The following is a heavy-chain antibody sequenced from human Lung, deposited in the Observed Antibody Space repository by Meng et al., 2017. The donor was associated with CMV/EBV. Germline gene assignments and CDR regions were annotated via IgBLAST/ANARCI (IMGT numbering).Heavy chain of an antibody. CDR3: AKDFEYSSSSGEFDY. D-gene: IGHD6-6*01. V-gene: IGHV3-23*01. Sequence: SXAASGFTFSSYAMSWVRQAPGKGLEWVSAISGSGGSTYYADSVKGRFTISRDNSKNTLYLQMNSLRAEDTAVYYCAKDFEYSSSSGEFDYWGQGTXVTVSS. J-gene: IGHJ4*02. CDR1: GFTFSSYA. CDR2: ISGSGGST.